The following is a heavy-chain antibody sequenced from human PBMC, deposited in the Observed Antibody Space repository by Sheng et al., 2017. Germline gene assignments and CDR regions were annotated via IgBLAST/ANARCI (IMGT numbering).Heavy chain of an antibody. J-gene: IGHJ2*01. D-gene: IGHD6-19*01. CDR1: GGSISSSSYY. Sequence: QLQLQESGPGLVKPSETLSLTCTVSGGSISSSSYYWGWIRQPPGKGLEWIGSIYYSGSTYYNPSLKSRVTISVDTSKNQFSLKLSSVTAADTAVYYCARDPYIAVAGSVWYFDLWGRGTLVTV. CDR2: IYYSGST. V-gene: IGHV4-39*07. CDR3: ARDPYIAVAGSVWYFDL.